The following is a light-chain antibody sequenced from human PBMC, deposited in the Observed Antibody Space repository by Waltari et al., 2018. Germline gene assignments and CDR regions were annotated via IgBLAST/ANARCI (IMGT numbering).Light chain of an antibody. CDR2: AAS. CDR1: QAISNH. V-gene: IGKV1-27*01. Sequence: DIQMTQSPSSLSASVGDTVTITCQASQAISNHLAWYQQRPGKPPKLLMYAASSLPSGVPSRFSGSQSGTDFSLTINNLQPEDVATYYCQKYYSAPFTFGPGTKVDLK. CDR3: QKYYSAPFT. J-gene: IGKJ3*01.